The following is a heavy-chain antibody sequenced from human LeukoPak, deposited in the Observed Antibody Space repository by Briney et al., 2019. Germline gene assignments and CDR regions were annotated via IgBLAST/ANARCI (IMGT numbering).Heavy chain of an antibody. CDR3: ARSPAYYYDSSGYYTPRYFDL. CDR1: GGSISSYY. V-gene: IGHV4-59*01. CDR2: IYYSGST. D-gene: IGHD3-22*01. Sequence: PSETLSLTCTVSGGSISSYYWSWIRQPPGKGLEWIGYIYYSGSTNYNPSLKSRVTISVDMSKNQFSLKLSSVTAADTAVYYCARSPAYYYDSSGYYTPRYFDLWGRGTLVTVSS. J-gene: IGHJ2*01.